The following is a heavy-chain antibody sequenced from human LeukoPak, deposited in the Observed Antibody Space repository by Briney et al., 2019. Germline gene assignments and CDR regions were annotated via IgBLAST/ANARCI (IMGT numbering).Heavy chain of an antibody. Sequence: GASVKVSCKASGYTFTSYAMNWVRQAPGQGLEWMGWINTNTGNPTYAQGFTGRFVFSLDTSVSTAYLQISSLKAEDTAVYYCARDTDYYDSSGYLGFVFDYWGQGTLVTVSS. CDR2: INTNTGNP. V-gene: IGHV7-4-1*02. D-gene: IGHD3-22*01. CDR3: ARDTDYYDSSGYLGFVFDY. J-gene: IGHJ4*02. CDR1: GYTFTSYA.